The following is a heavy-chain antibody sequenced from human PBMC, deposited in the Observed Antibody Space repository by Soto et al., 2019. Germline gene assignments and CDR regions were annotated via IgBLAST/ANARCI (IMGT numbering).Heavy chain of an antibody. CDR1: GCSISSYY. V-gene: IGHV4-59*08. CDR2: IYYSGST. D-gene: IGHD2-21*01. J-gene: IGHJ3*01. Sequence: QEKLQESGPGLVKPSETLSLTCTVSGCSISSYYCSCIRQPPWKVLEWIGYIYYSGSTNYNPSLTSRDTILVDTAKNQFSLKLSSVTAADSAVYYWARQHKGACRAFDFWCQWTMVTVSS. CDR3: ARQHKGACRAFDF.